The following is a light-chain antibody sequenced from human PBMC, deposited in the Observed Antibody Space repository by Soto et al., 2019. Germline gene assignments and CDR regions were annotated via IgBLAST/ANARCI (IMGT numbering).Light chain of an antibody. CDR3: TRYTKRTTFEYV. CDR2: EVS. J-gene: IGLJ1*01. Sequence: QSVLTQPASVSGSPGQSITISCTGTSSDVGGYNSVSWYQQHPGKAPKLMIYEVSNRPSGVSNRFSGSKSGNPASLPISGLRTEDEADYFSTRYTKRTTFEYVFGTRTKV. CDR1: SSDVGGYNS. V-gene: IGLV2-14*01.